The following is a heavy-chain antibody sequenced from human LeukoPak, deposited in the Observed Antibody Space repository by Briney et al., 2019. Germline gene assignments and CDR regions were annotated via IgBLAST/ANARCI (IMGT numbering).Heavy chain of an antibody. CDR3: ARDFMRPMIVVVTTSNWFDP. CDR1: GYTFTSYA. Sequence: ASVKVSCKASGYTFTSYAMNWVRQAPGQGLEWMGWINTNTGNPTYAQGFTGRFVFSLDTSVSTAYLQISSLKAEDTAVYYCARDFMRPMIVVVTTSNWFDPWGQGTLVTVSS. CDR2: INTNTGNP. J-gene: IGHJ5*02. V-gene: IGHV7-4-1*02. D-gene: IGHD3-22*01.